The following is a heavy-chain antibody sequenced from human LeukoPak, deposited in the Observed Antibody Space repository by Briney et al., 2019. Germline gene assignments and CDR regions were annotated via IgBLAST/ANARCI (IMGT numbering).Heavy chain of an antibody. CDR3: ARDRGSGRYYYYYMDV. D-gene: IGHD6-19*01. V-gene: IGHV1-46*01. Sequence: ASVKVSCKASGYTFTSYYMHWVRQAPGQGLEWMGIINPSGGSTSYAQKFQGRVTMTRDMSTSTVYMELSSLGSEDTAVYYCARDRGSGRYYYYYMDVWGKGTTVTISS. CDR1: GYTFTSYY. J-gene: IGHJ6*03. CDR2: INPSGGST.